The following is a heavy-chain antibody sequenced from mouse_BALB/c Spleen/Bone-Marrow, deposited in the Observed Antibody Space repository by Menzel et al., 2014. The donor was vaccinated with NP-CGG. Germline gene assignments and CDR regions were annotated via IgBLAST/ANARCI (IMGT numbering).Heavy chain of an antibody. J-gene: IGHJ2*02. D-gene: IGHD1-1*01. CDR2: IEPSDSYT. V-gene: IGHV1-69*02. CDR3: ARGRTTVVSDY. CDR1: GYTFTNYW. Sequence: SGAEVVKPGASVKVSCKASGYTFTNYWMQWVKQRPGQGLEWVGEIEPSDSYTNYNQDFKGKATLTVDKSSGTAYMQLSSLTSEDSAVYYCARGRTTVVSDYWGQGTSLTVSS.